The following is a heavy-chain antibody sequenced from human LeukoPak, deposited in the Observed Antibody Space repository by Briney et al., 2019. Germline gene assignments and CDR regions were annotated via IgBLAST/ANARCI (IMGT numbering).Heavy chain of an antibody. CDR2: MNPNSGNT. D-gene: IGHD3-10*01. Sequence: ASVKVSCKAPGYTFASYDINWVRQATGQGLEWMGWMNPNSGNTGYAQKFQGRVTMTRNTSISTAYMELSSLRSEDTAVYYCARGAYYYGSGSYYRGPYYYMDVWGKGTTVTVSS. CDR1: GYTFASYD. V-gene: IGHV1-8*01. J-gene: IGHJ6*03. CDR3: ARGAYYYGSGSYYRGPYYYMDV.